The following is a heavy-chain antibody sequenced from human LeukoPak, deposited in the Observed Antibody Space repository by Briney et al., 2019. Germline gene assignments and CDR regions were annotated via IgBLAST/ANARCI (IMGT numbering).Heavy chain of an antibody. CDR1: GGTFSSYA. D-gene: IGHD4-17*01. V-gene: IGHV1-69*13. CDR2: IIPIFGTA. Sequence: GASVKVSCKASGGTFSSYAISWVRQAPGQGLEWMGGIIPIFGTANYAQKFQGRVTITADESTSTAYMELSSLRSEDTAVYYCARANDYGDYGIDYWGQGTLVTVSS. CDR3: ARANDYGDYGIDY. J-gene: IGHJ4*02.